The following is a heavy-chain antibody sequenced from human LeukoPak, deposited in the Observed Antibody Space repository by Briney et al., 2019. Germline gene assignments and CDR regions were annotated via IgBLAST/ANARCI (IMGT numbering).Heavy chain of an antibody. CDR2: IYHSGST. CDR3: ARARIVVVTDGGLLRVVGDAFDI. V-gene: IGHV4-30-2*01. J-gene: IGHJ3*02. CDR1: GGSISSGGYS. D-gene: IGHD3-22*01. Sequence: SQTLSLTCADSGGSISSGGYSWSWIRQPPGKGLEWIGYIYHSGSTHYNPSLKSRVTISVDRSKNQFSLKLSSVTAADTAVYYCARARIVVVTDGGLLRVVGDAFDIWGQGTMVTVSS.